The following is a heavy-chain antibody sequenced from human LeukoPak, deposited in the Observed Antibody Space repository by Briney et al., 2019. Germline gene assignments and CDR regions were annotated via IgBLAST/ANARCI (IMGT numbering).Heavy chain of an antibody. Sequence: GGSLRLSCAASGFTFSGSAMRWVRQASGKGLEWVGRIRSEANSYATAYAASVKGRFTISRDDSKNTAYLQMNSLKTEDTAVYYCTTLWIQLWLYNYWGQGTLVTVSS. V-gene: IGHV3-73*01. CDR3: TTLWIQLWLYNY. CDR1: GFTFSGSA. J-gene: IGHJ4*02. D-gene: IGHD5-18*01. CDR2: IRSEANSYAT.